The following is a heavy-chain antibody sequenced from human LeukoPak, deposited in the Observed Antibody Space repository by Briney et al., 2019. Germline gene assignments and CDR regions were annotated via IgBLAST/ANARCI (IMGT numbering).Heavy chain of an antibody. CDR1: GFTFSSYG. CDR3: AKDHVVVPAATTFDY. J-gene: IGHJ4*02. CDR2: ISGSGGST. Sequence: GGSLRLSCAASGFTFSSYGMSWVRQAPGKGLEWVSAISGSGGSTYYADSVKGRFTISRDNSKNTLYLQMNSLRAEDTAVYSWAKDHVVVPAATTFDYWGQGTLVTVSS. D-gene: IGHD2-2*01. V-gene: IGHV3-23*01.